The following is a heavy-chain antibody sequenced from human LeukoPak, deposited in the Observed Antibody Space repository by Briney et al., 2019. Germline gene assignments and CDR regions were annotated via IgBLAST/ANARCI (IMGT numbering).Heavy chain of an antibody. CDR2: IKKDGSER. CDR1: GFTLSGYW. V-gene: IGHV3-7*01. Sequence: GGSLRLSCAASGFTLSGYWMSWVRQAPGKGLEWVANIKKDGSERYYVDFVKGRFTISRDNAKNSVYLQMNSLRVEDTAMYYCATISSQLDYWGQGTLVTVSS. D-gene: IGHD2-2*01. J-gene: IGHJ4*02. CDR3: ATISSQLDY.